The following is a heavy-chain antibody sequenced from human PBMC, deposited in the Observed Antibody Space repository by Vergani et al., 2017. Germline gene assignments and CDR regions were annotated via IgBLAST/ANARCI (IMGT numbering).Heavy chain of an antibody. CDR1: GGPISSYY. CDR2: IYYSGRN. CDR3: ARNPYCGGDCYSDAFDI. V-gene: IGHV4-59*01. Sequence: QVQLQESGPGLVKPWETLSLTCTVSGGPISSYYWSWFRQPPGKGLEWIGYIYYSGRNNYNPPLKSRVTISVDTSKNQFSLKLSSVTAAETAVYYCARNPYCGGDCYSDAFDIWGQGTMVTVSS. D-gene: IGHD2-21*02. J-gene: IGHJ3*02.